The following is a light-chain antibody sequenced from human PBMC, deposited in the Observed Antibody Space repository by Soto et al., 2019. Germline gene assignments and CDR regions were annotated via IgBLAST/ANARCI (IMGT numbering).Light chain of an antibody. V-gene: IGKV1-5*03. Sequence: IQLTQSPSSLAASVGDRVTISCRASQGISIYLAWYQQKAGKAPKLLIYKASTLKSGVPSRFSGSGSGTEFTLTISSLQPDDFATYYCQHYNSYSEAFGQGTKVDIK. CDR2: KAS. CDR1: QGISIY. J-gene: IGKJ1*01. CDR3: QHYNSYSEA.